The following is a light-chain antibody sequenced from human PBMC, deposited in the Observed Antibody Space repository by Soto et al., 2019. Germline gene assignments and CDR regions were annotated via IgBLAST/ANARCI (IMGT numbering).Light chain of an antibody. CDR3: QQRSNWLSWT. CDR2: DAS. J-gene: IGKJ1*01. Sequence: EIVLTQSPATLSLSPGERATLSCRASQSVSSYLAWYQQKPGQAPRLLIYDASNRATGIPARFSGSGSGTDFTLTISSLEPEDFAVSYCQQRSNWLSWTFGQGTKVEIK. V-gene: IGKV3-11*01. CDR1: QSVSSY.